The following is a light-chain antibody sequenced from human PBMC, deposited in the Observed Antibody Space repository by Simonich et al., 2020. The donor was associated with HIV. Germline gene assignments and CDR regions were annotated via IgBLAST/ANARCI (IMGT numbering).Light chain of an antibody. CDR3: QQYNSYSPWT. Sequence: DIQMTQSPSSLSASVGDRVTITCRASQGFYTWLAWYQQKPGKAPKLLIYAASTLQSGVPSRFSGSGSGTDFTLTISSLQPEDFVTYYCQQYNSYSPWTFGQGTKVEIK. CDR2: AAS. CDR1: QGFYTW. J-gene: IGKJ1*01. V-gene: IGKV1D-16*01.